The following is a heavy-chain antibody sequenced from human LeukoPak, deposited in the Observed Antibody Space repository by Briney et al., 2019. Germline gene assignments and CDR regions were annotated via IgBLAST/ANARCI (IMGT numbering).Heavy chain of an antibody. CDR1: GFSFDDYG. D-gene: IGHD4-11*01. CDR2: INWNGGRI. CDR3: ARYDYSNYVGYYDH. J-gene: IGHJ4*02. V-gene: IGHV3-20*04. Sequence: GGSLRLSCAASGFSFDDYGMSWVRQAPGKGLEWVSGINWNGGRIDYADSVKGRFTISRDNAKKSLYLQMNSLRAEDTALYYCARYDYSNYVGYYDHWGQGTLVTVSS.